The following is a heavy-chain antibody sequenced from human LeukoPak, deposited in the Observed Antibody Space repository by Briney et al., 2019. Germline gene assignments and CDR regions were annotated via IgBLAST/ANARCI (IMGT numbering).Heavy chain of an antibody. D-gene: IGHD3-22*01. CDR1: GGSFSGYY. J-gene: IGHJ5*02. Sequence: SETLSLTCAVYGGSFSGYYWSWIRQPPGKGLEWIGEINPSGSTNYNPSLKSRVTISVDTSKNQFSLKLSSVTAADTAVYYCARVLDSSGYYYGFDPWGQGTLVTVSS. V-gene: IGHV4-34*01. CDR3: ARVLDSSGYYYGFDP. CDR2: INPSGST.